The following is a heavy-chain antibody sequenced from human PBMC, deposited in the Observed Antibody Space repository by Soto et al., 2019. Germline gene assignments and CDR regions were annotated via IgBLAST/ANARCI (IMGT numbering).Heavy chain of an antibody. CDR2: INSDASHT. CDR1: GFTFSTYW. D-gene: IGHD2-2*01. CDR3: VSDGSCITTSCYGDWFDP. J-gene: IGHJ5*02. Sequence: EVQLVESGGGLVQPGGSLRLSCAASGFTFSTYWMHWIRQVPGKGLEWVSRINSDASHTYYADSVKGRFTMSRDNAKNTVHLETNSLRAEATPVYYCVSDGSCITTSCYGDWFDPWGQGTLVTVSS. V-gene: IGHV3-74*01.